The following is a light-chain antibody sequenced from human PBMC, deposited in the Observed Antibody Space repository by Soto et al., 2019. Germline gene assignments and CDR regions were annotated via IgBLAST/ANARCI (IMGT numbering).Light chain of an antibody. CDR3: QQYNNWPST. Sequence: EIVMTQSPVTLSVSPGERATLSCMASQSVSSNLAWYQQKPGQAPRLLIYGASTRATGIPARFSGSGSGTDFTLTISSLQSEDFAVYYCQQYNNWPSTFGQGTRLEIK. V-gene: IGKV3-15*01. CDR2: GAS. CDR1: QSVSSN. J-gene: IGKJ5*01.